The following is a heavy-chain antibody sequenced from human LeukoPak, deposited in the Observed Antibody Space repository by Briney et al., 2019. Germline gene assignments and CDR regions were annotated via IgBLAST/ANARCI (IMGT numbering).Heavy chain of an antibody. J-gene: IGHJ4*02. V-gene: IGHV4-59*11. CDR1: GASISSHY. D-gene: IGHD6-19*01. Sequence: SETLSLTCTVSGASISSHYWSWIRQPPGKGLEWVGYIYYSRSTNYNPSLKSRVTISVDTSKNQFSLKLSSVTAADTAVYFCARGAGWGDYWGQGTLVTVSS. CDR3: ARGAGWGDY. CDR2: IYYSRST.